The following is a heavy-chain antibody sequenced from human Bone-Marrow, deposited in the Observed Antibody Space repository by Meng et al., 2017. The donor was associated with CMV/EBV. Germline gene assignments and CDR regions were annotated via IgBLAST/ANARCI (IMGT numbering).Heavy chain of an antibody. V-gene: IGHV4-39*07. J-gene: IGHJ4*02. CDR3: ARARFDY. CDR2: IYHSGST. Sequence: SETLSLTCTVSGGSISSGDYYWGWVRQPPGKGLEWIGSIYHSGSTYYNPSLKSRVTISVDTSKNQFSLKLSSVTAADTAVYYCARARFDYWGQGTLVTVSS. CDR1: GGSISSGDYY.